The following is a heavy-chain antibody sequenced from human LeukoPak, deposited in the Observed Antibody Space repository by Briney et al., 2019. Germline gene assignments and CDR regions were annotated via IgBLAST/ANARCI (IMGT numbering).Heavy chain of an antibody. J-gene: IGHJ4*02. CDR2: IYYSGST. Sequence: SETLSLTCTVSGGSISSYYWSWIRQPPGKGLEWIGYIYYSGSTNYNPSLKSRVTISVDTSKNQFSLMLSSVTAADTAVYYCARDRGYSYGIDYWGQGTLVTVSS. V-gene: IGHV4-59*01. D-gene: IGHD5-18*01. CDR3: ARDRGYSYGIDY. CDR1: GGSISSYY.